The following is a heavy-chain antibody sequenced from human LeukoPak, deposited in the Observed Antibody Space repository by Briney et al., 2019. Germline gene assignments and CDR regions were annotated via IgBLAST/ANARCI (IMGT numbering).Heavy chain of an antibody. CDR2: IYPGDSDA. V-gene: IGHV5-51*01. CDR1: GYSFTNYW. J-gene: IGHJ4*02. Sequence: GESLKISCKGSGYSFTNYWIGWVRQMPGKGLKWMGIIYPGDSDARYSPSFQGQVAISADKSISTAYLQWSSLKASDTAMYYCARRLTTGTTGYGYWGQGTLVTVSS. CDR3: ARRLTTGTTGYGY. D-gene: IGHD1-1*01.